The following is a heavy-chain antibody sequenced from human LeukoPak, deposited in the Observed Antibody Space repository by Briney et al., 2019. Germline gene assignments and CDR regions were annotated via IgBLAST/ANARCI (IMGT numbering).Heavy chain of an antibody. CDR1: GFTFSSYA. D-gene: IGHD2-21*02. Sequence: SGGSLRLSCAASGFTFSSYAMSWVRQAPGKGLEWVSAISGSGGSTYYADSVKGRFTISRDNSKNTLYLQMNSLRAEDTAVYYCANNSPELVVTAIRFPYWGQGTLVTVSS. CDR2: ISGSGGST. CDR3: ANNSPELVVTAIRFPY. V-gene: IGHV3-23*01. J-gene: IGHJ4*02.